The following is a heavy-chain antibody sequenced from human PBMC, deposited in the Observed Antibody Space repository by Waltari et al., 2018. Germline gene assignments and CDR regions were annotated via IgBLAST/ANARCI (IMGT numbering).Heavy chain of an antibody. CDR2: ISYSGST. Sequence: QVQLQESGPGLVKPSQTLSLTCTVSGGSISSGGYYWSWIRQHPGKGLEWIGYISYSGSTYYNPSLKSRGTISVDTSKNQFSRKRSSVTAADTAVYYCAREKWLVRCLDYWGQGTLVTVAS. D-gene: IGHD6-19*01. CDR1: GGSISSGGYY. J-gene: IGHJ4*02. CDR3: AREKWLVRCLDY. V-gene: IGHV4-31*03.